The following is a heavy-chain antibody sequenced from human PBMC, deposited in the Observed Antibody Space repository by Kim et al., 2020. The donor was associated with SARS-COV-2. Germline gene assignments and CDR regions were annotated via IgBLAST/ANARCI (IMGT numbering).Heavy chain of an antibody. Sequence: RSTNYADFVDGRVTISRDNARDTLYLHLNSLRVEDTAVYYCAKDLSGRQDMWGQGTMVTVSS. V-gene: IGHV3-74*01. D-gene: IGHD3-3*02. J-gene: IGHJ3*02. CDR3: AKDLSGRQDM. CDR2: RST.